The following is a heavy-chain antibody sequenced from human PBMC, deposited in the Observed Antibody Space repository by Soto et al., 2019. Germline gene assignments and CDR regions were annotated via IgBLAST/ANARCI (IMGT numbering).Heavy chain of an antibody. CDR1: GFTFSSYA. D-gene: IGHD4-17*01. Sequence: LRLSCAAAGFTFSSYAMHLVRQAPGNGLEWVAVISYDGSNKYYADSVKGRFTSSRDNSKNTLYLQMNSLRAEDTAVYYCARSYGDYVVYYYYGMDVWGQGTTVTVSS. J-gene: IGHJ6*02. V-gene: IGHV3-30-3*01. CDR2: ISYDGSNK. CDR3: ARSYGDYVVYYYYGMDV.